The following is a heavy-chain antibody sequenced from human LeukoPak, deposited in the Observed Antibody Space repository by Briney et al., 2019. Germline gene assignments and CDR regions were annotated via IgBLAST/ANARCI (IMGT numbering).Heavy chain of an antibody. Sequence: PGGSLRLSCAASGFTFTSYGISWVRQAPGQGLEWMGWISAYNGNTNYAQKLQGRVTMTTDTSTSTAYMELRSLRSDDTAVYYCARDRLVVVAATPVDAFDIWGQGTMVTVSS. CDR1: GFTFTSYG. V-gene: IGHV1-18*01. D-gene: IGHD2-15*01. CDR3: ARDRLVVVAATPVDAFDI. CDR2: ISAYNGNT. J-gene: IGHJ3*02.